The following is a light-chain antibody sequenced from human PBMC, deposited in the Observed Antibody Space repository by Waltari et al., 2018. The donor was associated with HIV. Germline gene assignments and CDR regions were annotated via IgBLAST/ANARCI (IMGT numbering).Light chain of an antibody. CDR1: QGINTA. J-gene: IGKJ1*01. V-gene: IGKV1D-13*01. CDR3: QQLNNYPWT. Sequence: IQLTQSPSSLSASVGDRITITCRTSQGINTALSWYQQIPGKSPKLLIYDASSLQSGGPSMFSGGGSGTDFTLTINTLQPEDFGTYYCQQLNNYPWTFGQGTKVEIK. CDR2: DAS.